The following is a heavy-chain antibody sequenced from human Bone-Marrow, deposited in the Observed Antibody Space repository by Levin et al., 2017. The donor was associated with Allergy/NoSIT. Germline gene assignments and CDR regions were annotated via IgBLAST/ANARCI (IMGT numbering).Heavy chain of an antibody. Sequence: ASVKVSCKASGDTFSSYDINWVRQASGQGLEWMGWMNPNSGNTVYAKKFQGRVTMTRTTSISTAYMDLSSLRSDDTATYYCATGQGHLVGPPWGQGTLVTVSA. V-gene: IGHV1-8*01. CDR3: ATGQGHLVGPP. CDR2: MNPNSGNT. D-gene: IGHD6-6*01. CDR1: GDTFSSYD. J-gene: IGHJ5*02.